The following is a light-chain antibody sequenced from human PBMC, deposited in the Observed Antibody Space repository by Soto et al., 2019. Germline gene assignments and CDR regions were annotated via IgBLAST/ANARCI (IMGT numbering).Light chain of an antibody. J-gene: IGLJ1*01. CDR3: SSYAGSSNV. V-gene: IGLV2-8*01. Sequence: QSVLTQPPSASGSLGQSVAISCTGTSSDVGGYNYVSWYQQHPGKAPKLMIYEVNKRPSGVPDRFSGSKSGNTASLTVSGLQAEDEADYYFSSYAGSSNVFGTGTKLTVL. CDR2: EVN. CDR1: SSDVGGYNY.